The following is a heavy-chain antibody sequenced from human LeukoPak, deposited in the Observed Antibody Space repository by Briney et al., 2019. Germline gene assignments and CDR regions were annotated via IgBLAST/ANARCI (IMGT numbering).Heavy chain of an antibody. V-gene: IGHV4-4*09. J-gene: IGHJ4*02. CDR1: GGSISSYY. CDR2: IYTSGST. CDR3: ARRSSSWLFDY. D-gene: IGHD6-13*01. Sequence: PSETLSLTCTVSGGSISSYYWSWIRQPPGKGLEWIGYIYTSGSTNYNPSLKSRVTISVDTSKNQFFLKLSSVIAADTAVYYCARRSSSWLFDYWGQGTLVTVSS.